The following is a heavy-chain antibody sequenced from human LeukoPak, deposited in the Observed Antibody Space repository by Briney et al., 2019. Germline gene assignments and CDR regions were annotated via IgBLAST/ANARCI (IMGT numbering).Heavy chain of an antibody. CDR3: AREYSSGWSKGYFDY. CDR1: GFTFSSYS. J-gene: IGHJ4*02. V-gene: IGHV3-21*01. Sequence: PGGSLRLSCAASGFTFSSYSMNWVRQAPGKGLEWVSSISSRSSYIFYADSVKGRFTISRDNAKNSLYLQMNSLRAEDTAVYYCAREYSSGWSKGYFDYWGQGTLVTVSS. D-gene: IGHD6-19*01. CDR2: ISSRSSYI.